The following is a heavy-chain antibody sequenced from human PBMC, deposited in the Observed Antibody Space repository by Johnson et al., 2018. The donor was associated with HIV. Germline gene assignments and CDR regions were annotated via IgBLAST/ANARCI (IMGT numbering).Heavy chain of an antibody. Sequence: QVQLVESGGGVVQPGRYLRLSCAASGFTFSSYAMHWVRQAPGKGLEWVAVISYDGSNKYYADSVKGRFTISRDNSKNTLYLQMNSLRAEDTAVYYCAREAHYYDSSGLKRGAFDIWGQGTMVTVSS. CDR3: AREAHYYDSSGLKRGAFDI. CDR1: GFTFSSYA. J-gene: IGHJ3*02. D-gene: IGHD3-22*01. CDR2: ISYDGSNK. V-gene: IGHV3-30-3*01.